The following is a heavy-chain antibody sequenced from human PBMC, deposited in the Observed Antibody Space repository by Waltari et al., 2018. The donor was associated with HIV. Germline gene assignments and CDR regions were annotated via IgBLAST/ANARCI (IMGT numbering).Heavy chain of an antibody. CDR2: IKHSGST. Sequence: QVQLQQWGAGLLKPSESLSLTCAVYGGSFSGYYWSWIRQPPGKGLEWIGEIKHSGSTNYNPSLKSRVTISVDTSKNQFSLKLSSVTAADTAVYYCARDSTMVRGVLDYWGQGTLVTVSS. V-gene: IGHV4-34*01. CDR1: GGSFSGYY. D-gene: IGHD3-10*01. J-gene: IGHJ4*02. CDR3: ARDSTMVRGVLDY.